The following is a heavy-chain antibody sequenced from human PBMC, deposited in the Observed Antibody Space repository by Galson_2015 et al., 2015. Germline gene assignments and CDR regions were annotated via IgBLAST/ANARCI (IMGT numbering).Heavy chain of an antibody. CDR1: GYSFTSYW. D-gene: IGHD3-16*01. Sequence: QSGAEVKKPGESLRISCKGSGYSFTSYWISWVRQMPGKGLEWMGRIDPSDSYTNYSPSFQGHVTISADKSISTAYLQWSSLKASDTAMYYCARHNSVGGSSDRYYYYGMDVWGQGTTVTVSS. CDR3: ARHNSVGGSSDRYYYYGMDV. CDR2: IDPSDSYT. V-gene: IGHV5-10-1*01. J-gene: IGHJ6*02.